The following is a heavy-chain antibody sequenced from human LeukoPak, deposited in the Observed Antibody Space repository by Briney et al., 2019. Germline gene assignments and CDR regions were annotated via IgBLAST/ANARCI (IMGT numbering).Heavy chain of an antibody. J-gene: IGHJ6*04. Sequence: GGSLRLSCAASGFTFSSYEMNWVRQAPGKRLERVSYISSSGSTIYYADSVKGRFTISRDNAKNSLYLKMNSLRAEDTAVYYCAELGITMIGGVWGKGTTVTISS. CDR1: GFTFSSYE. V-gene: IGHV3-48*03. D-gene: IGHD3-10*02. CDR2: ISSSGSTI. CDR3: AELGITMIGGV.